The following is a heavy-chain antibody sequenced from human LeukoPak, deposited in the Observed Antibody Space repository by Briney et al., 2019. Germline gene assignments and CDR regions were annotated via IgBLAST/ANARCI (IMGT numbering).Heavy chain of an antibody. V-gene: IGHV3-9*01. D-gene: IGHD6-19*01. CDR3: VKSAGALPDWYFDL. J-gene: IGHJ2*01. Sequence: PGRSLRLSCAASEFTFDNYAMHWVRQAPGKGLEWGSGISWNSGSIAYADSVKGRFTISRDNAKNSLYLQMNSLRAEDTALYYCVKSAGALPDWYFDLWGRGTLVTVSS. CDR1: EFTFDNYA. CDR2: ISWNSGSI.